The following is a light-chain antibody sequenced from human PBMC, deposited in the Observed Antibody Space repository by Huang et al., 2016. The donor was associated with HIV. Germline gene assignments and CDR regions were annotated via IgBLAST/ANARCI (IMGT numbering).Light chain of an antibody. CDR1: QSVSTY. V-gene: IGKV3-15*01. CDR3: QQYNDWPRT. CDR2: GAS. Sequence: ETVMTQSPATLSVSPGERVILSCRASQSVSTYLAGYQQKPGQAPRLLIYGASSRASGVPARFSGSGSGTDFTLTISSLLSEDFAVYYCQQYNDWPRTFGQGTKLEIK. J-gene: IGKJ1*01.